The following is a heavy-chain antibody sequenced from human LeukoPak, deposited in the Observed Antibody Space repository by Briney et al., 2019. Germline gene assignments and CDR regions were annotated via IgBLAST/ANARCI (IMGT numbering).Heavy chain of an antibody. CDR3: VRGAGATISYYYYYMDV. J-gene: IGHJ6*03. Sequence: ASVKVSCKASGYTFTSYDINWVRQATGQGLEWVGWMNPNSGNTGYAQKFKGGVTITRNTSISTAYMELSSLRSEDTAVYYCVRGAGATISYYYYYMDVWGKGTTVTVSS. CDR2: MNPNSGNT. V-gene: IGHV1-8*03. CDR1: GYTFTSYD. D-gene: IGHD1-26*01.